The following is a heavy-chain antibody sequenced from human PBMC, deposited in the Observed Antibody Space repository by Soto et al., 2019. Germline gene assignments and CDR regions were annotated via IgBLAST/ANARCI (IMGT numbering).Heavy chain of an antibody. CDR3: AKDGKGYCSGGSCYRVAFDI. Sequence: GGSLRLSCAASGFTFSSYAMSWVRQAPGKGLEWVSAISGSGGSTYYADSVKGRFTISRDNSKNTLYLQMNSLRAEDTAVYYCAKDGKGYCSGGSCYRVAFDIWGQGTMVTVSS. J-gene: IGHJ3*02. CDR2: ISGSGGST. V-gene: IGHV3-23*01. D-gene: IGHD2-15*01. CDR1: GFTFSSYA.